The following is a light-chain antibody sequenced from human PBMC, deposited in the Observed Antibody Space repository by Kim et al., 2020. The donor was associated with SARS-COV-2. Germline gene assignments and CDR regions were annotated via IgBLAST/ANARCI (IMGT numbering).Light chain of an antibody. CDR2: KDS. CDR1: ILAKKF. J-gene: IGLJ3*02. V-gene: IGLV3-27*01. Sequence: SYELTQPSSVSVSPGQTAMISCSGDILAKKFARWFQQRPGQAPVLVIWKDSERPSGSPERFSGSRSGTTVTLIISGVQDEDEADYYCFSAADNIRVFGGGTQLTVL. CDR3: FSAADNIRV.